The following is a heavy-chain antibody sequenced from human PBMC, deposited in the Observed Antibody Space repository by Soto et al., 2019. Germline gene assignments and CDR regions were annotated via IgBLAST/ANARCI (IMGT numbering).Heavy chain of an antibody. V-gene: IGHV5-51*01. J-gene: IGHJ4*02. CDR1: GYSFISSW. D-gene: IGHD6-13*01. CDR3: ARMMAASGTAFDY. Sequence: PGASLKISCQASGYSFISSWIGWVRQMPGKGLEWMGIIYPGDSDTRYSPSFQGQVTISADKSTSTAYLQWSSLKASDTATYYWARMMAASGTAFDYWGQGALVTVPQ. CDR2: IYPGDSDT.